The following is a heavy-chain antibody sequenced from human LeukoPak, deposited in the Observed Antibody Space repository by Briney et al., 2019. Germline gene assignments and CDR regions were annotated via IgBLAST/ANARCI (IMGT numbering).Heavy chain of an antibody. V-gene: IGHV3-11*03. Sequence: PGGSLRLSCAASGFTFSDYYMSWIRQAPGKGLEWVSYISSSSSYINYADSVKGRFTISRDNAKNSLYLQMNSLKAEDTAVYYCTRQECSGGSCSYVDYWGQGTLVTVSS. CDR3: TRQECSGGSCSYVDY. D-gene: IGHD2-15*01. J-gene: IGHJ4*02. CDR2: ISSSSSYI. CDR1: GFTFSDYY.